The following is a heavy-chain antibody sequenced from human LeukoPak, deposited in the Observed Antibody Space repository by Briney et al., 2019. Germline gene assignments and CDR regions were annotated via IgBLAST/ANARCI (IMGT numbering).Heavy chain of an antibody. CDR1: GGSISSYY. J-gene: IGHJ5*02. V-gene: IGHV4-38-2*02. CDR2: IYHSGST. D-gene: IGHD3-9*01. CDR3: ARDWDYDILTGYSGPFDP. Sequence: SETLSLTCTVSGGSISSYYWSWIRQPPGKGLEWIGSIYHSGSTYYNPSLKSRVTISVDTSKNQFSLKLSSVTAADTAVYYCARDWDYDILTGYSGPFDPWGQGTLVTVSS.